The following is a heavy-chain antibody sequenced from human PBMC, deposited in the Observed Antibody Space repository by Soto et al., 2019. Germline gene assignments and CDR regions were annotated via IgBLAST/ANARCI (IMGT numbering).Heavy chain of an antibody. J-gene: IGHJ4*02. D-gene: IGHD5-18*01. CDR1: GGSFSGYY. CDR3: ARGRRFGGIQLWLLYDY. Sequence: SETLSLTCAVYGGSFSGYYWSWIRQPPGKGLEWIGEINHSGSTNYNPSLKSRVTISVDTSKNQFSLKLSSVTAADTAVYYCARGRRFGGIQLWLLYDYWGQGTLVTVSS. V-gene: IGHV4-34*01. CDR2: INHSGST.